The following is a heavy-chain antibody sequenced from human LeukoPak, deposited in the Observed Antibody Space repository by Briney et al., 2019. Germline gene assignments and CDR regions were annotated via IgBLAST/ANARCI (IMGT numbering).Heavy chain of an antibody. CDR1: GYTFTSYY. CDR2: INPSGGST. J-gene: IGHJ4*02. CDR3: ARDGIAGTHFGY. D-gene: IGHD6-13*01. Sequence: GTSVKVSCTASGYTFTSYYMHWVRQAPGQGLEWMGIINPSGGSTSYAQKFQGRVTMTRDTYTSTVYMELSSLRSEDTAVYYCARDGIAGTHFGYWGQGTLVTVSS. V-gene: IGHV1-46*01.